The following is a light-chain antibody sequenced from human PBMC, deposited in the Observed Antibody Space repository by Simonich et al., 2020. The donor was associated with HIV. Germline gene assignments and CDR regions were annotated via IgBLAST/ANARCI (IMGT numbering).Light chain of an antibody. CDR3: AAWDDSLNGV. Sequence: QSVLTQPPSASGTPGQRVTISCSGSSSNIGSNTVNWYQQLPGTAPKLLIYRNNQRPSGGPDRFSASKSGTSASLAISGLQSEDEADYYCAAWDDSLNGVFGGGTKLTVL. J-gene: IGLJ3*02. CDR1: SSNIGSNT. V-gene: IGLV1-44*01. CDR2: RNN.